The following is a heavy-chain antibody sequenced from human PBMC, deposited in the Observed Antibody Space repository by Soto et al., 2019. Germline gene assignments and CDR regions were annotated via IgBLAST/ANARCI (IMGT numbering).Heavy chain of an antibody. D-gene: IGHD3-10*01. CDR2: IYHSETT. V-gene: IGHV4-59*08. J-gene: IGHJ4*02. CDR1: GGSIGSYY. CDR3: ARLGLYSCGSGSCYPGYFDS. Sequence: SETLSLTCSVSGGSIGSYYWSWIRQPPGKGLEWIGFIYHSETTNYNPSLKSRVTISVDTPKNLFSLKLSSVTAADTAMYYCARLGLYSCGSGSCYPGYFDSWGQGTLVTVSS.